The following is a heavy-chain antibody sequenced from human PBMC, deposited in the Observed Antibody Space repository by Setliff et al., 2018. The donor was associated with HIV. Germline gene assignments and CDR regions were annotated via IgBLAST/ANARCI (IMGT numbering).Heavy chain of an antibody. CDR2: IFYTGNT. J-gene: IGHJ1*01. CDR3: ARDPGWAKPEYFHH. CDR1: GGSFTGYY. D-gene: IGHD5-12*01. Sequence: SETLSLTCAVSGGSFTGYYWGWIRQPPGKGLEWIGSIFYTGNTYYNPSLKSRVSISVDTSKNQFSLKLTSLTPADTAVYYCARDPGWAKPEYFHHWGQGTLVTVSS. V-gene: IGHV4-39*07.